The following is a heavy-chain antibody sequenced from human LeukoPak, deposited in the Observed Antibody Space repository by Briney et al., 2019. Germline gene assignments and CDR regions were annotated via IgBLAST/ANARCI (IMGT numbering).Heavy chain of an antibody. Sequence: QPGGSLRLSCAASGFTFSSYGMHWVRQAPGKGLEWVAVISYDGSNKYYADSVKGRFTISRDNSKNTLYLQMNSLRAEDTAVYYCAKRLRLGELPLGGDFDYWGQGTLVTVSS. V-gene: IGHV3-30*18. CDR3: AKRLRLGELPLGGDFDY. CDR2: ISYDGSNK. D-gene: IGHD3-16*01. CDR1: GFTFSSYG. J-gene: IGHJ4*02.